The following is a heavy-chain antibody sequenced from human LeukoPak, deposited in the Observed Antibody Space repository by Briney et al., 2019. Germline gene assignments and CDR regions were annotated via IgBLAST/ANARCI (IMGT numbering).Heavy chain of an antibody. J-gene: IGHJ5*02. CDR2: IYYTGST. CDR3: ARGGTYNDILSFDP. Sequence: SETLSLTCTVSGGSISYYYWTWIRQSPGKGLDGIGQIYYTGSTYYTPPLKRRVTISVDTSRHQFSLNLTSVTAPDTAVYYCARGGTYNDILSFDPWGQGTLVTVSS. D-gene: IGHD3-9*01. V-gene: IGHV4-59*01. CDR1: GGSISYYY.